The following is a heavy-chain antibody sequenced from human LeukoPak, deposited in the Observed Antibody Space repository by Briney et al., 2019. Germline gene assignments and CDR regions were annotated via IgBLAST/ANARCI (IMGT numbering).Heavy chain of an antibody. J-gene: IGHJ4*02. CDR1: GFTFSSYS. V-gene: IGHV3-21*01. CDR2: ISGSSSYI. Sequence: PGGSLRLSCAASGFTFSSYSMNWVRQAPGKGLEWVSSISGSSSYISSADSVKGRFTISRDNAKNSLYLQMNSLRAEDTAMYYCARDYTDYYDSRSYTYYFDYWGQGTLVTVSS. D-gene: IGHD3-22*01. CDR3: ARDYTDYYDSRSYTYYFDY.